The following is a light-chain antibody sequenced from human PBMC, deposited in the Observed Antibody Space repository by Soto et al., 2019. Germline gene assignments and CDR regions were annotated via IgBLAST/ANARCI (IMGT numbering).Light chain of an antibody. CDR1: QSVSSSY. CDR3: QLYGGSPPRGT. J-gene: IGKJ3*01. V-gene: IGKV3-20*01. Sequence: EIVLTQSPGTLSLSPGERATLSCRASQSVSSSYLAWYQQKPGQAPRPLIYGASSRATGIPDRFSGSGSGTDFTLTISRLEPEDFAVYYCQLYGGSPPRGTFGPGTTVEI. CDR2: GAS.